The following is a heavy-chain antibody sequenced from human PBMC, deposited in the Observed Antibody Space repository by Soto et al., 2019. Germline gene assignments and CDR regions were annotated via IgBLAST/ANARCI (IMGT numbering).Heavy chain of an antibody. CDR1: GFSLSTSGMC. CDR2: IDWDDDK. Sequence: VSGPTLLNPTQTLTLTCTFSGFSLSTSGMCVSWIRQPPGKALEWLALIDWDDDKYYSTSLKTRLTISKDTSKNQVVLTMTNMDPVDTATYYCARISSSYDYYCFYGMDVSGQGTPVPI. D-gene: IGHD6-6*01. CDR3: ARISSSYDYYCFYGMDV. V-gene: IGHV2-70*01. J-gene: IGHJ6*02.